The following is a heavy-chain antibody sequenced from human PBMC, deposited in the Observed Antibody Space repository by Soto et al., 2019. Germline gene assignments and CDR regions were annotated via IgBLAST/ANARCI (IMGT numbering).Heavy chain of an antibody. Sequence: GASVKVSCKASGYTFTSYGISWVRQAPGQGLEWMGWISAYNGNTNHAQKLQGRVTMTTDTSTSTAYMELRSLRSDDTAVYYCARDPGYSSSWSNWFDPWGQGTLVTVSS. D-gene: IGHD6-13*01. V-gene: IGHV1-18*01. CDR3: ARDPGYSSSWSNWFDP. J-gene: IGHJ5*02. CDR1: GYTFTSYG. CDR2: ISAYNGNT.